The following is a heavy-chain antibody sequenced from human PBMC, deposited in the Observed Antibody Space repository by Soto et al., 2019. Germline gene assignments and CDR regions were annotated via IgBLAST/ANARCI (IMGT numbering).Heavy chain of an antibody. CDR2: INPIFGTA. V-gene: IGHV1-69*13. D-gene: IGHD2-21*02. CDR1: GGTFSSYA. CDR3: ARGGRYCGGDCYDAFDI. Sequence: ASVKVSCKASGGTFSSYAISWVRQAPGQGLEGMGGINPIFGTANYAQKFQGGVTINADESTSTAYMELRSLRSEDTAVDYCARGGRYCGGDCYDAFDIWGQGTMVTVSS. J-gene: IGHJ3*02.